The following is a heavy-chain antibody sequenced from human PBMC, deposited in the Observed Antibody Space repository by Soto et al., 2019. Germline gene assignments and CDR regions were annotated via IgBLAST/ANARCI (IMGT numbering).Heavy chain of an antibody. J-gene: IGHJ4*02. CDR1: GYTFTGYY. CDR3: AIFPYYCDSSGYPGDY. Sequence: GASVKVSCKASGYTFTGYYMHWVRQAPGQGLEWMGWINPNSGGTNYAQKFQGRVTMTRDTSISTAYMELSRLRSDDTAVYYCAIFPYYCDSSGYPGDYWGQGTLVTVSS. D-gene: IGHD3-22*01. CDR2: INPNSGGT. V-gene: IGHV1-2*02.